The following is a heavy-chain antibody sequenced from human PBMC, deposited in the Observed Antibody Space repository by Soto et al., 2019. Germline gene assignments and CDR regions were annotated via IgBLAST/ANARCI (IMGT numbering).Heavy chain of an antibody. CDR1: GCSIRSGGYY. Sequence: TSETLSLTCPVSGCSIRSGGYYWSWIRQHPGKGLEWIGYIYYSGSTYYNPSLKSRVTISVDTSKNQFSLKLSSVTAADTAVYYCARRTNYYDSSGYYYAFDYWGQGTLVTVSS. CDR3: ARRTNYYDSSGYYYAFDY. V-gene: IGHV4-31*03. J-gene: IGHJ4*02. D-gene: IGHD3-22*01. CDR2: IYYSGST.